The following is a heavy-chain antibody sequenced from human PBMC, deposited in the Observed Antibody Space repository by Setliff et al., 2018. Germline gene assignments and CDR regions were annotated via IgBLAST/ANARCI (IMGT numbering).Heavy chain of an antibody. Sequence: GGSLSLSCAASGFNFNLYNMNWVRQAPGKGLEWVSYIISNSLTIHYADSVKGRFTISRDNSKNTLYLQMNSLRPEDTAVYYCARTCSGSGCYAGLESWGQGTPVTVSS. J-gene: IGHJ4*02. CDR3: ARTCSGSGCYAGLES. V-gene: IGHV3-48*01. CDR2: IISNSLTI. CDR1: GFNFNLYN. D-gene: IGHD2-15*01.